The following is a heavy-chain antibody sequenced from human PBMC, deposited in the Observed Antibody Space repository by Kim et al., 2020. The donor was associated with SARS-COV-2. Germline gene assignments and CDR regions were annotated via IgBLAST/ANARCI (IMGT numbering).Heavy chain of an antibody. CDR3: ARDRRFDP. CDR2: IYYSGST. V-gene: IGHV4-59*13. CDR1: GGSISSYY. J-gene: IGHJ5*02. Sequence: SETLSLTCTVSGGSISSYYWSWIRQPPGKGLEWIGYIYYSGSTNYNPSLKSRVTISVDTSKNQFSLKLSSVTAADTAVYYCARDRRFDPWGQGTLVTVSS.